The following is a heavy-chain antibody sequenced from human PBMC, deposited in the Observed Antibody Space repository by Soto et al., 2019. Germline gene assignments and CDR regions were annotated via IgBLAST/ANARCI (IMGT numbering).Heavy chain of an antibody. CDR2: IFHTGTT. V-gene: IGHV4-38-2*01. CDR1: GDSIIGIYH. D-gene: IGHD6-6*01. J-gene: IGHJ5*02. CDR3: ARIPRSIAARFWWFDP. Sequence: SETLSLTCSVSGDSIIGIYHWAWIRQPPGRSLEWIASIFHTGTTYYTPSLKSRVTISVDTSKNQFSLRLSSVTAADTAVYYCARIPRSIAARFWWFDPWGQGTLVIVSS.